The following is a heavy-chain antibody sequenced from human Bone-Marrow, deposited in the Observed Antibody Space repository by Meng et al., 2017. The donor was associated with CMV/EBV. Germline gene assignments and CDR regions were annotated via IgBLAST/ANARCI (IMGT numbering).Heavy chain of an antibody. J-gene: IGHJ4*02. V-gene: IGHV4-34*01. D-gene: IGHD3-10*01. Sequence: SETLSLTCAVYGGSFSGYYWSWIRQPPGKGLEWIGEINHSGSTNYNPSLKSRVTISVDTSKNKFSLKLSSVTAADTAVYYCAREAYYYGSGSHFDYWGQGTLVTVSS. CDR2: INHSGST. CDR3: AREAYYYGSGSHFDY. CDR1: GGSFSGYY.